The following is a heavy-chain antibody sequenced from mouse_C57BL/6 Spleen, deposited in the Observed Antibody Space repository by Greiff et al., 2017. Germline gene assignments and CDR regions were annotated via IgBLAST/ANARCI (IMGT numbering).Heavy chain of an antibody. V-gene: IGHV5-4*03. CDR2: ISDGGSYT. CDR3: ARAPEGYYFDY. J-gene: IGHJ2*01. CDR1: GFTFSSYA. Sequence: EVMLVESGGGLVKPGGSLKLSCAASGFTFSSYAMSWVRQTPEKRLEWVATISDGGSYTYYPDNVKGRFTISRDNAKNNLYLQMSHLKSEDTAMYYCARAPEGYYFDYWGKGTTLTVSS.